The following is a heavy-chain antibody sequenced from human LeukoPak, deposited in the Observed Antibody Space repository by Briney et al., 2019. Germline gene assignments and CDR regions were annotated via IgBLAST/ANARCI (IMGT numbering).Heavy chain of an antibody. CDR3: AKTQFKYYYDSSGYNDY. CDR1: GFTVSTNY. Sequence: GGSLRLSCAASGFTVSTNYMSWVRQAPGKGLEWVSVIYSGGSTYYADSVKGRFTISRDNSKNTLYLQMNSLRVEDTAVYYCAKTQFKYYYDSSGYNDYWGQGTLVTVSS. CDR2: IYSGGST. D-gene: IGHD3-22*01. J-gene: IGHJ4*02. V-gene: IGHV3-66*01.